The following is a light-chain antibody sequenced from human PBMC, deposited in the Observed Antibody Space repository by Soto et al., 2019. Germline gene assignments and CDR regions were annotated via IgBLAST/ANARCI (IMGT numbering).Light chain of an antibody. V-gene: IGKV3-15*01. Sequence: EVVMTQSPATLSVSPGVGATLSCWASQPVSDNLAWYQQKPGQAPRLLIYGASARALGIPARFSGSGSGTDFTLTISSLQPEDSATYYCQQSYGTPIIFGQGTRLEIK. CDR1: QPVSDN. CDR2: GAS. CDR3: QQSYGTPII. J-gene: IGKJ5*01.